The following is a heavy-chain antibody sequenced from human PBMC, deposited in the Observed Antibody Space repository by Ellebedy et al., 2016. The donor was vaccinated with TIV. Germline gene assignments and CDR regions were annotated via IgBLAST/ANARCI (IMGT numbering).Heavy chain of an antibody. CDR2: IRGSGGST. V-gene: IGHV3-23*01. Sequence: GESLKISXTASGFTFSSYAMTWVRQAPGKGLELEWVSSIRGSGGSTYYADSAKGRFTISRDNSKNTLYLQMNSLRVEDTAVYYCAKDGLGDYGDRRHWFDPWGQGTLVTVSS. CDR1: GFTFSSYA. D-gene: IGHD4-17*01. CDR3: AKDGLGDYGDRRHWFDP. J-gene: IGHJ5*02.